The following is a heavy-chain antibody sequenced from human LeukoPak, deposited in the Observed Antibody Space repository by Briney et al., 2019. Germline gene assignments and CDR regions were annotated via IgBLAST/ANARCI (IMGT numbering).Heavy chain of an antibody. Sequence: ASVKVSCKASGYTFTGYYMHWVRQAPGQGLEWMGRINPNSGGTNYAQRFQGRVTMTRDTSISTAYMELSRLRSDDTAVYYCARGPSLMVRGVISFFDYWGQGTLVTVSS. CDR3: ARGPSLMVRGVISFFDY. J-gene: IGHJ4*02. CDR2: INPNSGGT. D-gene: IGHD3-10*01. V-gene: IGHV1-2*06. CDR1: GYTFTGYY.